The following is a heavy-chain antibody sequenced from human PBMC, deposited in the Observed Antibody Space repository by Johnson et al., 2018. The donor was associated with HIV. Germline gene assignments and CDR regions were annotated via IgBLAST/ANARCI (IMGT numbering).Heavy chain of an antibody. D-gene: IGHD2-15*01. CDR2: IKEDGSEK. CDR1: GFTFRNYL. V-gene: IGHV3-7*01. CDR3: ARDWGGYCSGGSCYGDALDI. Sequence: VQLVESGGGLVQPGGSLRLSCAASGFTFRNYLMSWVRQAPGKGLEWVANIKEDGSEKFYVDSVKGRFTISRDNAKNSLYLQMNSLRAEDTAVYYCARDWGGYCSGGSCYGDALDIWGQGTRVTVSS. J-gene: IGHJ3*02.